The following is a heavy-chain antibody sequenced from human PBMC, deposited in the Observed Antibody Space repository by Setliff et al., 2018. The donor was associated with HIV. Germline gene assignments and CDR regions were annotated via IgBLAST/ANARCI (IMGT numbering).Heavy chain of an antibody. CDR1: GGSIGSGGYS. CDR3: ARLEKLDDISYFDY. Sequence: SETLSLTCAVSGGSIGSGGYSWSWIRQPPGRGLEWVGYIYHVGGTYYNPSLRSRVTISVDRSKNLFSLKLTSVTAADTAVYYCARLEKLDDISYFDYWGQGTLVTVSS. V-gene: IGHV4-30-2*01. J-gene: IGHJ4*02. D-gene: IGHD3-3*02. CDR2: IYHVGGT.